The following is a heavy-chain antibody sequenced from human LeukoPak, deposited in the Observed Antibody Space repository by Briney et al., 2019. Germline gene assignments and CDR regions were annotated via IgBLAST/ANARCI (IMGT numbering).Heavy chain of an antibody. V-gene: IGHV1-69*13. Sequence: SVKVSCKASGGTFSSYAISWVRQAPGQGLGWMGGIIPIFGTANYAQKFQGRVTITADASTSTAYMELSSLRPEDTAVYYCASPVAVAGRNAFDIWGQGTMVTVSS. CDR2: IIPIFGTA. J-gene: IGHJ3*02. D-gene: IGHD6-19*01. CDR3: ASPVAVAGRNAFDI. CDR1: GGTFSSYA.